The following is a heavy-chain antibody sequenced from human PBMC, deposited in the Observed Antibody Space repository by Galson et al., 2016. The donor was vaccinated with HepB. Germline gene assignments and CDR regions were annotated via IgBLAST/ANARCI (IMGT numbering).Heavy chain of an antibody. D-gene: IGHD3-10*01. Sequence: SLRLSCAASGFAFSRCAMHWVRQAPGKGLEWVAVISYDGRNKYYADSVKGRFTTSRDNSKNTLYLQMNSMRAEDTAVYYCTNDRGSYYYGSGALSDWGQGTLVTVSS. CDR3: TNDRGSYYYGSGALSD. CDR2: ISYDGRNK. V-gene: IGHV3-30-3*02. J-gene: IGHJ4*02. CDR1: GFAFSRCA.